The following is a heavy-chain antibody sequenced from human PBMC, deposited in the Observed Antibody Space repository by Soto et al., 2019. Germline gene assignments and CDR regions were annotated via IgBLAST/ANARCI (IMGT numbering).Heavy chain of an antibody. J-gene: IGHJ6*02. Sequence: TLCLTCTVSGGSISSGGYYWSWIRQHPGKGLEWIGYIYYSGGTYYNPSLKSRVTISVDTSKNQFSLKLSSVTAADTAVYYCARDSAGQGGYYYGMDVWGQGTTVTVSS. D-gene: IGHD6-13*01. CDR1: GGSISSGGYY. V-gene: IGHV4-31*03. CDR3: ARDSAGQGGYYYGMDV. CDR2: IYYSGGT.